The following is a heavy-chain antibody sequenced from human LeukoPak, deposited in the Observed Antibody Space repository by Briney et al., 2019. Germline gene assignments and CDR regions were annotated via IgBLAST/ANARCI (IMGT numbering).Heavy chain of an antibody. J-gene: IGHJ4*02. Sequence: GGSLRLSCAASGFTFSSYSMNWVRQAPGKGLEWVSSISSSSSYIYYADSVKGRFTISRDNAKNSLYLQMNSLRAEDTAVYYCARLNYDILTGYYKAFDYWGQGTLVTVSS. V-gene: IGHV3-21*01. CDR1: GFTFSSYS. D-gene: IGHD3-9*01. CDR3: ARLNYDILTGYYKAFDY. CDR2: ISSSSSYI.